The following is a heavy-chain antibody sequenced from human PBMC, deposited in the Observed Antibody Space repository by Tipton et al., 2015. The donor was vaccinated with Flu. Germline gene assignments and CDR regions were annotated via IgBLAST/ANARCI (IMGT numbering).Heavy chain of an antibody. J-gene: IGHJ3*02. CDR2: IYSDGRT. CDR3: AKEGVLGAFDI. CDR1: GFSVSNNY. V-gene: IGHV3-53*01. D-gene: IGHD3-10*01. Sequence: GSLRLSCAASGFSVSNNYMSWVRQAPGKGLEWVSVIYSDGRTRYADSVKGRFTISRDNSKNTLFLQMNSLRAEDTAIYYCAKEGVLGAFDIWGQGTMVTVSS.